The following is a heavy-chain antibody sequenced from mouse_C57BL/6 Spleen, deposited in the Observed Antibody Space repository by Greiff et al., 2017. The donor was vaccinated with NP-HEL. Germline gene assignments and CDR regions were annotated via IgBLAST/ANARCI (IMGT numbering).Heavy chain of an antibody. Sequence: EVQGVESGGGLVQPKGSLKLSCAASGFTFNTYAMHWVRQAPGKGVEWVARIRSKSSNYATYYADSVKYRFTISRDDSQSMLYLQMNNLKTEDTAMYYCVRDGVRGAMDYWGQGTSVTVSS. CDR1: GFTFNTYA. V-gene: IGHV10-3*01. D-gene: IGHD1-1*02. CDR3: VRDGVRGAMDY. CDR2: IRSKSSNYAT. J-gene: IGHJ4*01.